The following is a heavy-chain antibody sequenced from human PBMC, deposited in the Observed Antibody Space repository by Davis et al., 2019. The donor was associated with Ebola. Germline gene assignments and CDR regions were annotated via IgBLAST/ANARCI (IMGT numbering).Heavy chain of an antibody. V-gene: IGHV1-8*01. Sequence: AASVKVSCKASGYTFINNDINWVRQATEQGLEWMGWMNPNSGNTGYASKFQGRVTITRDNSINTAYMELSSLTSEDTAVYYCARPIEKRCSPGCFDLWGRGTLVTVSS. J-gene: IGHJ2*01. D-gene: IGHD4/OR15-4a*01. CDR3: ARPIEKRCSPGCFDL. CDR1: GYTFINND. CDR2: MNPNSGNT.